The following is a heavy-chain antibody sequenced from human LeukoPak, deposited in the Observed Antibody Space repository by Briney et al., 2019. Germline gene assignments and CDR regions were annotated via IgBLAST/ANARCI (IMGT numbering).Heavy chain of an antibody. CDR1: GFTVSSKY. CDR3: ARYDISGYYLDY. Sequence: GGSLRLSCAVPGFTVSSKYMSWVRQAPGKGLEWVSFLYSGGKTHYADSVKGRFTISRDNSKNTLYLQMNSLRAEDTAVYYCARYDISGYYLDYWGQGTLVTVPS. V-gene: IGHV3-53*01. D-gene: IGHD3-22*01. CDR2: LYSGGKT. J-gene: IGHJ4*02.